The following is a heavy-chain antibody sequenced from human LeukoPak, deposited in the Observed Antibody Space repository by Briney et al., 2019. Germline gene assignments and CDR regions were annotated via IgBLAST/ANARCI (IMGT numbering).Heavy chain of an antibody. Sequence: ASVKVSCKVSGYTLIELSMHWVRQAPGKGREWMGGFDPEDGETIYAQKFQGRVTMTEDTSPDTAYIDLSSLRSQDTAVYYCATEPCGNDPFFGYWAQGTLVTVSS. V-gene: IGHV1-24*01. CDR1: GYTLIELS. D-gene: IGHD1-1*01. CDR2: FDPEDGET. J-gene: IGHJ4*02. CDR3: ATEPCGNDPFFGY.